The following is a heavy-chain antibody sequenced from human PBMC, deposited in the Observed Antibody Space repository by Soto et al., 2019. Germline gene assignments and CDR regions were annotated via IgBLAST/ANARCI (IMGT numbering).Heavy chain of an antibody. CDR1: GFIFENFS. CDR2: ISGGGFKK. CDR3: AKNQGVELVPLATVDWFDP. V-gene: IGHV3-23*01. J-gene: IGHJ5*02. Sequence: GSLRLSCAASGFIFENFSMSWVRQAPGKGLEWISSISGGGFKKYYADSVKGRFTISRDNSKSTVYLELNNLSAEDTAVYHCAKNQGVELVPLATVDWFDPWGQGPVVTVSS. D-gene: IGHD1-26*01.